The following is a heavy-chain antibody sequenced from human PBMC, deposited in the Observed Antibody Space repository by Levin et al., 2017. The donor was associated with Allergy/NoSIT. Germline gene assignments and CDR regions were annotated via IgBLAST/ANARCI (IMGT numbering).Heavy chain of an antibody. CDR3: ARGFDVDY. J-gene: IGHJ4*02. Sequence: AGGSLRLSCTVSGGSITSYYWTWFRQPPGKGLEWIGHISDSGSTNYNPSLKSRATISIDTSQNQFSLNLYTVTAADAAVYYCARGFDVDYWGQGTPVTVSS. CDR1: GGSITSYY. CDR2: ISDSGST. V-gene: IGHV4-59*01.